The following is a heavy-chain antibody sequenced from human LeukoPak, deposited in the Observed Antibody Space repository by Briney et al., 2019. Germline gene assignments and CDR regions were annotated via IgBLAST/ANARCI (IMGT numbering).Heavy chain of an antibody. V-gene: IGHV5-10-1*01. J-gene: IGHJ6*04. CDR2: FDPSDSYT. Sequence: GESLKISCKGSGYSFTSYWINWVRQMPGKGLEWMGRFDPSDSYTNYSPSFQGHVTISADKSISTAYLQWSSLKASDTAMYYCARHDRTGEYQLSQGMDVWGKGTTVTVSS. CDR1: GYSFTSYW. D-gene: IGHD2-2*01. CDR3: ARHDRTGEYQLSQGMDV.